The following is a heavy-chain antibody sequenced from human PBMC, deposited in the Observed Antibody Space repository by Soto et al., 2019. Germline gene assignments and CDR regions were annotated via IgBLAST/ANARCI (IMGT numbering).Heavy chain of an antibody. CDR1: GGSISSGGYY. Sequence: QVQLQESGPGLVKPSQTLSLTCTVSGGSISSGGYYWSWIRQHPGKGLEWIGYIYYSGSTYYNPALKSRVTISVDTAKTQFSLKLSSVTAADTAVYYCERSSTSANYFAYWGQGTLVTVSS. V-gene: IGHV4-31*03. D-gene: IGHD2-2*01. J-gene: IGHJ4*02. CDR3: ERSSTSANYFAY. CDR2: IYYSGST.